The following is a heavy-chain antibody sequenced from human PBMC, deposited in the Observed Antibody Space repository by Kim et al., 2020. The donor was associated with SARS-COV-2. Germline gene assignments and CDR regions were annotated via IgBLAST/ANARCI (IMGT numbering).Heavy chain of an antibody. CDR3: ARGGSLWFGELQN. Sequence: SETLSLTCTVSGGSISSYYWSWIRQPPGKGLEWIGYIYYSGSTNYNPSLKSRVTISVDTSKNQFSLKLSSVTAADTAVYYCARGGSLWFGELQNWGQGTLVTVSS. V-gene: IGHV4-59*01. CDR1: GGSISSYY. J-gene: IGHJ4*02. CDR2: IYYSGST. D-gene: IGHD3-10*01.